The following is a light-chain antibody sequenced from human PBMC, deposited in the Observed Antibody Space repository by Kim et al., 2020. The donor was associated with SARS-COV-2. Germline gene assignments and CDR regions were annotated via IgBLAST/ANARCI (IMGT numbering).Light chain of an antibody. J-gene: IGLJ2*01. CDR3: NSRDSNDYVV. Sequence: SSELTQDPAVSVALGQTVRITCQGDGLRSCYATWYQQKPGQAPKVVIYGKDNRPSGVPDRFSGSSSGNTAYLTITGTQAGDEADYYCNSRDSNDYVVFGGGTKVTVL. V-gene: IGLV3-19*01. CDR2: GKD. CDR1: GLRSCY.